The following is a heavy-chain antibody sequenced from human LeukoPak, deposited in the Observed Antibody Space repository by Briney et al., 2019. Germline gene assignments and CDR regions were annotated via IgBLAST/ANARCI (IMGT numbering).Heavy chain of an antibody. CDR2: ITASGTAM. CDR3: ASSGSYRFDY. CDR1: GFTFSSYS. D-gene: IGHD1-26*01. J-gene: IGHJ4*02. Sequence: GGSLRLSCAASGFTFSSYSMDWVRQAPGKGLEWVSHITASGTAMFYADSVKGRFTISRDNAKNSLYLQMNSLRDEDTAVYYCASSGSYRFDYWGQGTLVTVSS. V-gene: IGHV3-48*02.